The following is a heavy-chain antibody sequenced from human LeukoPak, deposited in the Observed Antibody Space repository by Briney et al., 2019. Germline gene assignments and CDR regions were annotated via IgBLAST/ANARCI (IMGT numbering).Heavy chain of an antibody. D-gene: IGHD5-24*01. V-gene: IGHV1-58*01. Sequence: SVKVSCKASGFTFTSSAAQWVRQARGQRLEWIGWIVVGSGNTNYAQKFQERVTITRDMSTSTAYMELSSLRSEDTAVYYCAADPDGWFDPWGQGTLVTVSS. J-gene: IGHJ5*02. CDR3: AADPDGWFDP. CDR1: GFTFTSSA. CDR2: IVVGSGNT.